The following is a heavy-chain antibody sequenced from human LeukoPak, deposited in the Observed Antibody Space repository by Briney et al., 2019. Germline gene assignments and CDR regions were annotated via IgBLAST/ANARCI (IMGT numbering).Heavy chain of an antibody. CDR2: INPNSGAT. J-gene: IGHJ4*02. D-gene: IGHD1-26*01. V-gene: IGHV1-2*02. CDR1: GYTFTGYY. Sequence: ASVKVSCKASGYTFTGYYMHWVRQAPGQGLEWMGWINPNSGATNYAQRFQGRVPMTRDTSISTAHMELSRLRSDDTAVYYCARDGGAGGFDYWGQGTLVTVSS. CDR3: ARDGGAGGFDY.